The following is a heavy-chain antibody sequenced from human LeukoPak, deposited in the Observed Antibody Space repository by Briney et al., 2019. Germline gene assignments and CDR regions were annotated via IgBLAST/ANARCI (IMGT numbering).Heavy chain of an antibody. CDR3: VRNRGWYALDM. CDR1: RFTFSEYW. J-gene: IGHJ3*02. CDR2: VNKDGNQK. D-gene: IGHD6-19*01. V-gene: IGHV3-7*01. Sequence: PGGSLRLSCAGSRFTFSEYWMTWVRQTPGQGLEWVANVNKDGNQKQYADSVKGRFTISKDNSKNSMYLQLNSLRAEDTGVYYCVRNRGWYALDMWGQGTMVTVSP.